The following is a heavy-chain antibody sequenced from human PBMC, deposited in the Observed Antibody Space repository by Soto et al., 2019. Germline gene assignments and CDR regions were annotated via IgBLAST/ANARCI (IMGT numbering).Heavy chain of an antibody. J-gene: IGHJ6*02. CDR2: IYSGGST. CDR1: GFTVSSNY. V-gene: IGHV3-53*04. Sequence: EVQLVESGGGLVQPGGSLRLSCAASGFTVSSNYMSWVRQAPGKGLEWVSVIYSGGSTYYADSVKGRFTISRHNSKNTLYLQMNSLRAEDTAVYYCARDIGYSYGYPYYYGMDVWGQGTTVTVSS. D-gene: IGHD5-18*01. CDR3: ARDIGYSYGYPYYYGMDV.